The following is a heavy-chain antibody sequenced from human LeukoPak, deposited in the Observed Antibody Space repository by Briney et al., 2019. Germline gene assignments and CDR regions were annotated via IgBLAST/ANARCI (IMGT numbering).Heavy chain of an antibody. CDR1: GFTFSSYA. D-gene: IGHD6-19*01. J-gene: IGHJ3*02. V-gene: IGHV3-23*01. Sequence: PGGSLRLSCAASGFTFSSYAMCWVRQPPGKGLEWVSAISGSGGSTYYADSVKGRFTISRDNSKNTLYLQMNSLRAEDTAVYYCAKGGAVAGHGRAFDIWGQGTMVTVSS. CDR3: AKGGAVAGHGRAFDI. CDR2: ISGSGGST.